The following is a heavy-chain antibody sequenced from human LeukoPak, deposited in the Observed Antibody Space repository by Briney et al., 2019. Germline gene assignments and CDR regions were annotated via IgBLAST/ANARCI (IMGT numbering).Heavy chain of an antibody. Sequence: SETLSLTCTVSGGFISSSSYYWGWIRQPPGKGLEWIGSIYYGGSTYYNSFLKSRVTISVDTSKNHLSLKLSSVTAADTAVYYCARHSSSWNYYFDYWGQGTLVTVSS. CDR3: ARHSSSWNYYFDY. CDR1: GGFISSSSYY. J-gene: IGHJ4*02. CDR2: IYYGGST. V-gene: IGHV4-39*01. D-gene: IGHD6-13*01.